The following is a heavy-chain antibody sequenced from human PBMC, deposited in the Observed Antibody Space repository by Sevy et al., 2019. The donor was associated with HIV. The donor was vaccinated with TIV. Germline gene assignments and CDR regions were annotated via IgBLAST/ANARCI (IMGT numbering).Heavy chain of an antibody. J-gene: IGHJ4*02. D-gene: IGHD3-16*01. CDR3: ARGGAGGGEVIDY. Sequence: ASVKVSCKASGYTFTSYYMHWVRQAPGQGLEWVGIINPSGGSTSYAQKFQGRVTMTRDTSKSTVYMELSSLGAEDTAVYYCARGGAGGGEVIDYWGQGTLVTVSS. V-gene: IGHV1-46*01. CDR2: INPSGGST. CDR1: GYTFTSYY.